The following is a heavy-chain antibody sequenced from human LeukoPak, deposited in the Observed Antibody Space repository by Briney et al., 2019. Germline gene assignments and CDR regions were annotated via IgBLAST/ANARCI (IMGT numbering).Heavy chain of an antibody. D-gene: IGHD3-3*01. Sequence: GGSLRLSCAASGFTFSSYAMSWVRQAPGKGLEWVSAISGSGGSTYYADSVKGRFTISRDNSKNTLYLQMNSLRAEDTAVYYCAKDSLPYYDFWSGYQGYFNYWGQGTLVTVSS. CDR3: AKDSLPYYDFWSGYQGYFNY. V-gene: IGHV3-23*01. CDR1: GFTFSSYA. J-gene: IGHJ4*02. CDR2: ISGSGGST.